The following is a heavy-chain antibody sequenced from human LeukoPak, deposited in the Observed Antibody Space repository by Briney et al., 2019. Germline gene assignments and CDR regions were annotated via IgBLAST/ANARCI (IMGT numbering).Heavy chain of an antibody. V-gene: IGHV4-34*01. Sequence: SETLSLTCAVYGGSFSAYYWSWIRQPPGKGLEWIGEINHRGSTNYNPSLKSRVTIAVDTSKNQFSLKLDSVTAADTAVYYCARVNSGSGGPDFDYWGHGTLVTVSS. CDR3: ARVNSGSGGPDFDY. CDR2: INHRGST. J-gene: IGHJ4*01. CDR1: GGSFSAYY. D-gene: IGHD3-10*01.